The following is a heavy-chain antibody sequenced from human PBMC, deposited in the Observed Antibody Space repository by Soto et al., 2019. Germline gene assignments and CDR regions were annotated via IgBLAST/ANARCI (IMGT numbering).Heavy chain of an antibody. CDR3: ARDGTDDAFDI. J-gene: IGHJ3*02. Sequence: EVQLVESGGGLVQPGGSLRLSCAASGFNFSTYWMSWVRQAPGKGLEWVAKIKHDGSEKFYVNSVEGRVTISRDITKKSLYLQMNRLRAADTAVYYCARDGTDDAFDIWGQGTMVTVSS. V-gene: IGHV3-7*03. CDR2: IKHDGSEK. CDR1: GFNFSTYW.